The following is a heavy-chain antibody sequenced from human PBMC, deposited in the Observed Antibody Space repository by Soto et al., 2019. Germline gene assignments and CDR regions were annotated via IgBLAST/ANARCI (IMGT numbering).Heavy chain of an antibody. CDR2: IYPGDSDT. CDR3: ARFVTMVRGVIFHHYYGMDV. V-gene: IGHV5-51*01. J-gene: IGHJ6*02. CDR1: GYSFTSYW. Sequence: GESLKISCKGSGYSFTSYWIGWVRQRPGKGLEWMGIIYPGDSDTRYSPSFQGQVTISADKSISTAYLQWSSLKASDTAMYYCARFVTMVRGVIFHHYYGMDVWGQGTTVTVSS. D-gene: IGHD3-10*01.